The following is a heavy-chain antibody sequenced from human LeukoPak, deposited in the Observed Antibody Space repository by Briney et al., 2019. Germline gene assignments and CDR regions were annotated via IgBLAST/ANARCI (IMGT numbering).Heavy chain of an antibody. Sequence: SRTLSLTCAISGDSVSSNSAAWNWIRQSPSRGLEWLGRTYYRSKWYNDYAVSVKSRITINPDTSKNQFSLQLNSVTPEDTAVYYCARGSIAAAGIWNNWFDPWGQGTLVTVSS. V-gene: IGHV6-1*01. CDR2: TYYRSKWYN. J-gene: IGHJ5*02. D-gene: IGHD6-13*01. CDR3: ARGSIAAAGIWNNWFDP. CDR1: GDSVSSNSAA.